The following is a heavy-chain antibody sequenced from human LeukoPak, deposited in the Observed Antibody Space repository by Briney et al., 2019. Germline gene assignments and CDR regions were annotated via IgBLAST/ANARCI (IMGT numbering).Heavy chain of an antibody. D-gene: IGHD3-22*01. V-gene: IGHV1-69*04. Sequence: ASVKVSCKASGYTFTGYYMHWVRQAPGQGLEWMGRIIPILGIANYAQKFQGRVTITADKSTSTAYMELSSLRSEDTAVYYCARVFYYDSSGYSLRSYYFDYWGQGTLVTVSS. J-gene: IGHJ4*02. CDR2: IIPILGIA. CDR3: ARVFYYDSSGYSLRSYYFDY. CDR1: GYTFTGYY.